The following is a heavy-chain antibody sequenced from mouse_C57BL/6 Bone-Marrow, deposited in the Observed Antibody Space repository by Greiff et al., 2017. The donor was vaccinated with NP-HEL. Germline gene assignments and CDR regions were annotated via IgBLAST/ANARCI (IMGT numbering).Heavy chain of an antibody. Sequence: VQLQQSGAELMKPGASVKLSCKATGYTFTGYWIEWVKQRPGHGLEWIGEILPGSGSTNYNEKFKGKATFTADTSSNTAYMQLSSLTTEDSAIYYCARALYYDYDGSPWFAYWGQGTLVTVSA. CDR2: ILPGSGST. CDR3: ARALYYDYDGSPWFAY. CDR1: GYTFTGYW. J-gene: IGHJ3*01. V-gene: IGHV1-9*01. D-gene: IGHD2-4*01.